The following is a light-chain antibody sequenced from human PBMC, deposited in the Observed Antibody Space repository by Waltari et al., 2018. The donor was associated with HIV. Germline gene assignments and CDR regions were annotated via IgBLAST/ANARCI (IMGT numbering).Light chain of an antibody. CDR3: QQYYSTPPA. CDR2: WAS. CDR1: QSVLYNSDNKNY. V-gene: IGKV4-1*01. Sequence: DIVMTQSPDSLAVSLGERATINCKSSQSVLYNSDNKNYLAWYQQKPGQPPKLLIYWASTRESGVPARFSGSGSGTDFTLTISSLQAADVAVYYCQQYYSTPPAFGGGTKVEIK. J-gene: IGKJ4*01.